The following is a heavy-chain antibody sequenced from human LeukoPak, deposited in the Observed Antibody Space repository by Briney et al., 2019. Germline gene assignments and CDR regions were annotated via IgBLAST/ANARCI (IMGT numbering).Heavy chain of an antibody. CDR3: ARHRGSGYPYFDY. V-gene: IGHV4-59*01. CDR2: IYYSGST. Sequence: SETLSLTCTVSGGSINNYCWSWIRQPPGKGLEWIGYIYYSGSTNYNPSLKSRVTISVDTSKNQFSLKLSSLTAADTAVYYCARHRGSGYPYFDYWGQGTPVTVSS. D-gene: IGHD3-22*01. CDR1: GGSINNYC. J-gene: IGHJ4*02.